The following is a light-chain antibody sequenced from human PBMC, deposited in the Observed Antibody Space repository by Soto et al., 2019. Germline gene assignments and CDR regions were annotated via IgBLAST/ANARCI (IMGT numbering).Light chain of an antibody. J-gene: IGKJ4*01. CDR2: GGS. V-gene: IGKV3-20*01. CDR3: QQYGSSPLT. Sequence: EIVLTQSPGTLSLSPGERATLSCRASQSVSSSFLAWYQQKPGQAPRLLIYGGSSRATGIPDRFSGSGSGTDFPLTLSRLEPEDVAVYYCQQYGSSPLTFGGGTKVEIK. CDR1: QSVSSSF.